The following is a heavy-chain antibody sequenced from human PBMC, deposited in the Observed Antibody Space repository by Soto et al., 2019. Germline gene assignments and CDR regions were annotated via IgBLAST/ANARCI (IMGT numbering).Heavy chain of an antibody. CDR1: GFTFSSYV. CDR3: ARAPPAGWLDY. J-gene: IGHJ4*02. V-gene: IGHV3-33*01. D-gene: IGHD6-19*01. CDR2: IWYDGSNK. Sequence: GGSLRLSCAASGFTFSSYVMHWVRQAPGMGLEWVAVIWYDGSNKYYADSVKGRFTISRDNSKNTLYLQMNSLRAEDTAVYYCARAPPAGWLDYWGQGTLVTVSS.